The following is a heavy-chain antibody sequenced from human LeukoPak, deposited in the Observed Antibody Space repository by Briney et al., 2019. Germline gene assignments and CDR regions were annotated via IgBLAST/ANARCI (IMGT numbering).Heavy chain of an antibody. CDR3: ARGRDVGAINRPFDY. CDR2: IYYSGST. D-gene: IGHD1-26*01. CDR1: GGSISSGDYY. V-gene: IGHV4-30-4*01. Sequence: KSSQTLSPTCTVSGGSISSGDYYWSWIRQPPGKGLEWIGYIYYSGSTYYNPSLKSRVTISVDTSKNQFSLKLSSVTAADTAVYYCARGRDVGAINRPFDYWGQGTLVTVSS. J-gene: IGHJ4*02.